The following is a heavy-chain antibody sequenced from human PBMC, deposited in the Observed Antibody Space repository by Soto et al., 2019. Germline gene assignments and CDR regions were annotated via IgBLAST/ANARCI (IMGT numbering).Heavy chain of an antibody. J-gene: IGHJ6*02. CDR3: ARRLITMVRGVISPKRNYYYGMDV. V-gene: IGHV4-39*01. CDR1: VGAISSSSYY. D-gene: IGHD3-10*01. CDR2: IYYSGST. Sequence: PSEPWCRSCTVSVGAISSSSYYWGWILQPPGKGLEWIGSIYYSGSTYYNPSLKSRVTISVDTSKNQFSLKLSSVTAADTAVYYCARRLITMVRGVISPKRNYYYGMDVWGQGTTVT.